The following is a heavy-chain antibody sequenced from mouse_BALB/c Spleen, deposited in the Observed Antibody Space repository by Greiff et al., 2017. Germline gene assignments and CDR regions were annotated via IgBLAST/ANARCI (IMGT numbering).Heavy chain of an antibody. D-gene: IGHD1-3*01. V-gene: IGHV5-6-3*01. J-gene: IGHJ4*01. Sequence: EVKLVESGGGLVKPGGSLKLSCAASGFTFSSYGMSWVRQTPDKRLELVATINSNGGSTYYPDSVKGRFTISRDNAKNTLYLQMSSLKSEDTAMYYCARDRYKSYAMDYWGQGTSVTVSS. CDR2: INSNGGST. CDR1: GFTFSSYG. CDR3: ARDRYKSYAMDY.